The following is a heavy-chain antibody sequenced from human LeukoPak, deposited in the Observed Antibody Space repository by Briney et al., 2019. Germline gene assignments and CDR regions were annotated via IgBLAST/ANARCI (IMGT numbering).Heavy chain of an antibody. CDR3: ARDSQDTAMVSYYYYGMDV. CDR2: INPNSGGT. V-gene: IGHV1-2*02. CDR1: GYTFTGYY. J-gene: IGHJ6*02. Sequence: ASVNVSCKASGYTFTGYYMHWVRQAPGQGLEWMGWINPNSGGTNYAQKFQGRVTMTRDTSISTAYMELSRLRSDDTAVYYCARDSQDTAMVSYYYYGMDVWGQGTTVTVSS. D-gene: IGHD5-18*01.